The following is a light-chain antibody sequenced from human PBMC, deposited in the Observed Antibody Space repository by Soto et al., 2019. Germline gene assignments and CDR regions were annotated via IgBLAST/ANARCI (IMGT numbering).Light chain of an antibody. V-gene: IGKV1-39*01. J-gene: IGKJ2*01. CDR2: AAS. Sequence: DIQMTQSPSSLSASVGDRVTITCRASLTITNYLNWYQQKPGRAPKLLIYAASSLESGVPSRFTGSGSGTIFTLAISSLQPEDFATYYCQQSYSTPPTFGQLTKLEIK. CDR3: QQSYSTPPT. CDR1: LTITNY.